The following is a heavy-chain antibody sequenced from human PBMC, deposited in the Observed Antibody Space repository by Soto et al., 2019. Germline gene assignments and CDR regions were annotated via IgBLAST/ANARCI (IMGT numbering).Heavy chain of an antibody. V-gene: IGHV4-4*02. D-gene: IGHD3-3*01. CDR1: GDSIKNNW. CDR3: VRGNDNNDFWNKWSLEP. CDR2: IYQTGTI. Sequence: QVQVQESGPGLVKPSGTLSLTCVVSGDSIKNNWWSWVRQPPGKGLEWIGEIYQTGTINYNPSLRSRVTISVDKSKNQLSLKLDSVTAADTAVYYCVRGNDNNDFWNKWSLEPWGQGTLVTVSS. J-gene: IGHJ5*02.